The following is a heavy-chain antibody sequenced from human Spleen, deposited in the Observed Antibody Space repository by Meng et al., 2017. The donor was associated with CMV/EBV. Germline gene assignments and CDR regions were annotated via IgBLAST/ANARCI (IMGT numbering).Heavy chain of an antibody. CDR3: ARGRGYSGYDYDHFDY. CDR2: IYSDGSST. J-gene: IGHJ4*02. D-gene: IGHD5-12*01. CDR1: GFTFSDYW. Sequence: GESLKISCAASGFTFSDYWMQWVRQVPGKGLVWVPRIYSDGSSTNYADSVKGRFTISRDNAKNTLYLQMDSLRAEDTAVYYCARGRGYSGYDYDHFDYWGQGTLVTVSS. V-gene: IGHV3-74*01.